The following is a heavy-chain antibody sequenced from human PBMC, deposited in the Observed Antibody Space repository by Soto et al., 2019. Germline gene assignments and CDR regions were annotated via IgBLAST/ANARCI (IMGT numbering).Heavy chain of an antibody. CDR2: IIPHSGET. D-gene: IGHD4-4*01. J-gene: IGHJ5*01. CDR1: GYSFTGYY. CDR3: ARETNDFTNGAHDP. Sequence: XSVKVSCKAFGYSFTGYYMHWVRQAPGQGLEWMGWIIPHSGETNYAQKFQARVTLTRDTSISTAYMQLSGLTSDDTAVYYCARETNDFTNGAHDPWGQGTLVSVTS. V-gene: IGHV1-2*02.